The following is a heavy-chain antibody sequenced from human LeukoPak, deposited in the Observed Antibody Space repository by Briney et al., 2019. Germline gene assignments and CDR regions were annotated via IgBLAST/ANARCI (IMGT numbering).Heavy chain of an antibody. CDR1: GFTFSSYW. Sequence: GGSLRLSCAASGFTFSSYWMSWVRQAPGKGLEWVANIKQDGSEKYYVDSVKGRFTISRDNAKNSLYLQMNSLRAEDTAVYYCARDAGGYSSGWYSIGAFDIWGQGTMVTVSS. V-gene: IGHV3-7*01. J-gene: IGHJ3*02. CDR3: ARDAGGYSSGWYSIGAFDI. D-gene: IGHD6-19*01. CDR2: IKQDGSEK.